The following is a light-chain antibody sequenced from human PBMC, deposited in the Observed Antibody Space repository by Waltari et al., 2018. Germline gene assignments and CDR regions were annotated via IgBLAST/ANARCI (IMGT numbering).Light chain of an antibody. Sequence: DVVMTQSPLSLPVTLGQPASISCRSSQSLVHTDGNTYLNWFQQRPGQPPRRLIYKISRRESGVPDRFSGSGSGTDFTLKISRVEAEDVGVYYCMQGSHWLRTCAQGTKLEI. V-gene: IGKV2-30*02. CDR3: MQGSHWLRT. CDR2: KIS. CDR1: QSLVHTDGNTY. J-gene: IGKJ2*01.